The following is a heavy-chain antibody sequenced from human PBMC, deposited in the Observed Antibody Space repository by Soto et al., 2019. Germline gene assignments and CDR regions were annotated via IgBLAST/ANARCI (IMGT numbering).Heavy chain of an antibody. CDR1: GGSISSYY. CDR2: IYYSGST. J-gene: IGHJ3*02. D-gene: IGHD3-10*01. Sequence: SETLSLTCTVSGGSISSYYWSWIRQPPGKGLEWIGYIYYSGSTNYNPSLKSRVTISVDTSKNQFSLKLSSVTAADTAVYYCARELRYYGSGSYGDAFDIWGQGTMVTVSS. V-gene: IGHV4-59*01. CDR3: ARELRYYGSGSYGDAFDI.